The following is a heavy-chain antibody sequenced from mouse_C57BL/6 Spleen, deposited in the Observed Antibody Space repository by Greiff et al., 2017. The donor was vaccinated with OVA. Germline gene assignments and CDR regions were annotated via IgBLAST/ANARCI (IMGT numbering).Heavy chain of an antibody. CDR1: GYTFTSYW. D-gene: IGHD1-1*02. CDR3: ARGDCDEPGWWFAD. CDR2: IDPSDGGT. Sequence: QVQLQQPGAELVRPGSSVKLSCKASGYTFTSYWMHWVKQRPIQGLEWIGNIDPSDGGTHYNQKFKAKATLTVDKSSSTAYMQLSSLTSEDSAVYYGARGDCDEPGWWFADWGKGTTVTVSA. J-gene: IGHJ1*03. V-gene: IGHV1-52*01.